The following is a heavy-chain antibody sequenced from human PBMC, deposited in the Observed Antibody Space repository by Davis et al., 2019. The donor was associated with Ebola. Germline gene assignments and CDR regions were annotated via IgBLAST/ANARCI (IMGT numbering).Heavy chain of an antibody. CDR3: ARGGIASYYYYGMDV. D-gene: IGHD6-13*01. CDR2: MNPNSGNT. CDR1: GYIFTSND. Sequence: AASVKVSCKASGYIFTSNDINWVRQATGQGLEWMGWMNPNSGNTGYAQKFQGRVTMTRNTSISTAYMELSSLRSEDTAVYYCARGGIASYYYYGMDVWGQGTTVTVSS. V-gene: IGHV1-8*01. J-gene: IGHJ6*02.